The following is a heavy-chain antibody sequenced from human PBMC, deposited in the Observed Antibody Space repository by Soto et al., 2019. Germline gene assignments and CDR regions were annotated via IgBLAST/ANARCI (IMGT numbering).Heavy chain of an antibody. V-gene: IGHV3-23*01. D-gene: IGHD2-15*01. Sequence: GGSLRLSCAASGFTFSSYWMSWVRQAPGKGLEWVSAISGSGGSTYYADSVKGRFTISRDNSKNTLYLQMNSLRAEDTAVYYCAKDLGLVVVVAATLGGVAFDIWGQGTMVTVSS. J-gene: IGHJ3*02. CDR3: AKDLGLVVVVAATLGGVAFDI. CDR1: GFTFSSYW. CDR2: ISGSGGST.